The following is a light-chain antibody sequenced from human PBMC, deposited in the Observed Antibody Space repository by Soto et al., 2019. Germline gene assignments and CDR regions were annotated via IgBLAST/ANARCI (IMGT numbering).Light chain of an antibody. CDR2: EVS. CDR3: SSYTSSSTLCV. CDR1: SSDVGGYNY. V-gene: IGLV2-14*01. J-gene: IGLJ1*01. Sequence: QSVLTQPASVSGSPGQSITISCTGTSSDVGGYNYVSWYQQHPGKAPKLMIYEVSNRPSGVSNRFSGSKSGNTASLTISGLQAEDEADYNCSSYTSSSTLCVFGTGTKVTVL.